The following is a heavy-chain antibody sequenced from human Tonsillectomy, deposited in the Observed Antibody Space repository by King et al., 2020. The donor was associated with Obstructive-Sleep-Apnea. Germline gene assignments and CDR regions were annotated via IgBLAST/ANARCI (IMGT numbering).Heavy chain of an antibody. Sequence: VQLVESGAEVKKPGESLRISCQGSGYSFSSYYITWVRQMPGKGLEWMGRIDPSASDTNYSPSFQGHVPISVDKSINTAYLQWSSLKASDTAMYYCAKEYSSSWSDDYWGQGTLVTVSS. J-gene: IGHJ4*02. CDR1: GYSFSSYY. V-gene: IGHV5-10-1*03. CDR2: IDPSASDT. CDR3: AKEYSSSWSDDY. D-gene: IGHD6-13*01.